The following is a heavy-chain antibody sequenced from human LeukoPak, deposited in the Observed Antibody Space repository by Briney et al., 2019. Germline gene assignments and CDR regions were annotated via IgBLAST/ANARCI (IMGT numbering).Heavy chain of an antibody. CDR1: GFTFSSYG. J-gene: IGHJ4*02. CDR2: ISYDGSNK. V-gene: IGHV3-30*03. CDR3: SRLSAMLRGPEAFYYFEY. Sequence: GGSLRLSCAASGFTFSSYGMHWVRQAPGKGLEWVAVISYDGSNKYYADSVKGRFTISRDNAKNSLFLHMNNVRAEDTAVYYCSRLSAMLRGPEAFYYFEYWGQGALVTVSS. D-gene: IGHD3-10*01.